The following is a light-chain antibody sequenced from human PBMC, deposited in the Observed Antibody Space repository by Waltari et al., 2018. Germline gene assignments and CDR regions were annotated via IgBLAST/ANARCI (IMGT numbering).Light chain of an antibody. V-gene: IGKV1-39*01. CDR2: AAS. J-gene: IGKJ4*01. Sequence: DIQMTQSPSSLSASVGDRVTITCWASQSISSYLNWYQQKPGKAPKLLIYAASSLQSGVPSRFSGSGSGTDFALTITSLQPEDLGTYYCQQTYSTPGLTFGGGTKVAIK. CDR1: QSISSY. CDR3: QQTYSTPGLT.